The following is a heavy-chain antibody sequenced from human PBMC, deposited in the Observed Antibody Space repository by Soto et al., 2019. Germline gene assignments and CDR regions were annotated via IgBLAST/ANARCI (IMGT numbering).Heavy chain of an antibody. J-gene: IGHJ6*03. CDR3: ARVITMVRGVSISYYYYMDV. CDR2: ISSSSSYI. Sequence: EVQLVESGGGLVKPGGSLRLSCAASGFTSSSYSMNWVRQAPGKGLEWVSSISSSSSYIYYADSVKGRFTISRDNAKNSLYLQMNSLRAEDTAVYYCARVITMVRGVSISYYYYMDVWGKGTTVTVSS. CDR1: GFTSSSYS. V-gene: IGHV3-21*01. D-gene: IGHD3-10*01.